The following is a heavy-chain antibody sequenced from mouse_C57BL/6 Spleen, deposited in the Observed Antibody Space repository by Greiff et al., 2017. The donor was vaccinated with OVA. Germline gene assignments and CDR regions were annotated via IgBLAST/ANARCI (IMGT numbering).Heavy chain of an antibody. D-gene: IGHD1-1*01. CDR1: GFNFSDYG. CDR2: ISSGSSTI. J-gene: IGHJ4*01. V-gene: IGHV5-17*01. CDR3: ARPFFPSSYDYAMCD. Sequence: EVMLVESGGGLVKPGGSLKLSCAASGFNFSDYGMHWVRQAPEKGLEWVAYISSGSSTIYYADTVKGRFTISRDNAKNTLFLQLTSLRSQDTAMYYCARPFFPSSYDYAMCDWGQGTSVTVSS.